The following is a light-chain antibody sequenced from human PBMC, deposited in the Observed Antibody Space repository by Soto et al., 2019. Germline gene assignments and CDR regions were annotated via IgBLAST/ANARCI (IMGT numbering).Light chain of an antibody. Sequence: ERVMTQSPATLSVSPVERATLSCRASQSVSSNLAWYQQKPGQAPSLLIYGASTRATGIPARFSGSGSVTEFTLTISSLQSEDFAVYYCQQYNNWPRTFGQGTKVEIK. V-gene: IGKV3-15*01. CDR1: QSVSSN. CDR3: QQYNNWPRT. J-gene: IGKJ1*01. CDR2: GAS.